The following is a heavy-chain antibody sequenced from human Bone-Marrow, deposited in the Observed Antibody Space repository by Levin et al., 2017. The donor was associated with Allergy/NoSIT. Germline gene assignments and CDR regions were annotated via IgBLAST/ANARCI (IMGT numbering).Heavy chain of an antibody. V-gene: IGHV4-59*01. CDR1: GGSISTSD. J-gene: IGHJ5*02. CDR2: ISNTGST. Sequence: SETLSLTCTVSGGSISTSDWSWIRQPPGKGLEWIGFISNTGSTNYNPSLKRRVTISVDTSNNQFSLRVKSVTAAATAVYYCARLYTSGWYWFDPWGQGTLVSVSS. D-gene: IGHD6-19*01. CDR3: ARLYTSGWYWFDP.